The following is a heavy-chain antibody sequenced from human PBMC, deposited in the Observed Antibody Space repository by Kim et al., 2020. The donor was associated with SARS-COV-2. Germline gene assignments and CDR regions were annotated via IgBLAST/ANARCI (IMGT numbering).Heavy chain of an antibody. V-gene: IGHV4-39*01. CDR3: AGHWGGYCSGGSCYDIDY. Sequence: SETLSLTCTVSGGSISSSSYYWGWIRQPPGKGLEWIGSIYYSGSTYYNPSLKSRVTISVDTSKNQFSLKLSSVTAADTAVYYCAGHWGGYCSGGSCYDIDYWGQGTLVTVSS. D-gene: IGHD2-15*01. J-gene: IGHJ4*02. CDR2: IYYSGST. CDR1: GGSISSSSYY.